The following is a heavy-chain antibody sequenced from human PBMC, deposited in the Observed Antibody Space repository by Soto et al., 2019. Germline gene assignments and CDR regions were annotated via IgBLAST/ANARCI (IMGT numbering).Heavy chain of an antibody. Sequence: QVQLVQSGAEVKKPGSSVKVSCKASGGTFGSYSINWVRQAHGQGLEWMGEIIPIFGTANYAQKFQGRVTITADESTSTAYMELSSLRSEDTAVYYCARDGGRHSGGIDYWGQGTLVTVSS. V-gene: IGHV1-69*01. CDR2: IIPIFGTA. J-gene: IGHJ4*02. D-gene: IGHD1-26*01. CDR1: GGTFGSYS. CDR3: ARDGGRHSGGIDY.